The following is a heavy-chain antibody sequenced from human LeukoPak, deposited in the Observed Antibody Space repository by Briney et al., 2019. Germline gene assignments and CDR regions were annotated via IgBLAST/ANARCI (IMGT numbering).Heavy chain of an antibody. Sequence: PSETLSLTCAVYGGSFSGYYWSWIRQPPGKGLEWIGEINHSGSTNYNPSLKSRVTISVDTSKNQFSLKLSSVTAADTAVYYCARRGDCSSTSCYSVVAFDIWGQGTMVTVSS. CDR3: ARRGDCSSTSCYSVVAFDI. CDR2: INHSGST. V-gene: IGHV4-34*01. J-gene: IGHJ3*02. CDR1: GGSFSGYY. D-gene: IGHD2-2*02.